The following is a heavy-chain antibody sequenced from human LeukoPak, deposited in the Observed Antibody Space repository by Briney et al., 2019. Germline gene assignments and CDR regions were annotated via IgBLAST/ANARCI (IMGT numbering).Heavy chain of an antibody. CDR3: ARVGPPDDQEFGMDV. CDR1: GFTFSSYG. V-gene: IGHV3-33*01. D-gene: IGHD1-1*01. J-gene: IGHJ6*02. Sequence: PGGSLRLSCAASGFTFSSYGMHWVRQAPGKGLEWVAVIWYDGSNKYYADSVKGRFTISRDNSKNTLYLQMHSLRAEDTAVYYCARVGPPDDQEFGMDVWGQGTTVTVSS. CDR2: IWYDGSNK.